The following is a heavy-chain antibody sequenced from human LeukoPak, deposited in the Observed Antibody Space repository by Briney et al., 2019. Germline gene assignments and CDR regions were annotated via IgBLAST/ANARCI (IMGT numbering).Heavy chain of an antibody. D-gene: IGHD3-22*01. V-gene: IGHV4-39*01. CDR2: IYYSGST. CDR3: ARRNSSGYYLFFDY. CDR1: GGSISSSSYY. J-gene: IGHJ4*02. Sequence: SETLSLTCTVSGGSISSSSYYWGWIRQPPGKGLEWIGSIYYSGSTYYNPSLKSRVTISVDTSKNQFSLKLSSVTAADTAVYYCARRNSSGYYLFFDYRGQGTLVTVSS.